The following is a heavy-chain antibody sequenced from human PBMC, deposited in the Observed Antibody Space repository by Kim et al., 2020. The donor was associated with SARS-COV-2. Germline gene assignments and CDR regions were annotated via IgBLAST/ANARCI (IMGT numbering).Heavy chain of an antibody. J-gene: IGHJ4*02. CDR2: GGKR. CDR3: AKESRPNNY. Sequence: GGKRDYVNSVKRRFTISRDNSKNTLDLQMNSLGAEDTAVYYCAKESRPNNYWGQGTLVTVSS. V-gene: IGHV3-23*01.